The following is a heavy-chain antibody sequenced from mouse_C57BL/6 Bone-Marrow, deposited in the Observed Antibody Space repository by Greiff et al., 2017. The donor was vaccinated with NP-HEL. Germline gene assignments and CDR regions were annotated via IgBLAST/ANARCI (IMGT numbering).Heavy chain of an antibody. J-gene: IGHJ2*01. CDR1: GYTFTDYY. CDR3: ARREGAQAYYFDY. CDR2: INPNNGGT. V-gene: IGHV1-26*01. Sequence: EVQLQQSGPELVKPGASVKISCKASGYTFTDYYMNWVKQSHGKSLEWIGDINPNNGGTSYNQKFKGKATLTVDKSSSTAYMELRSLTSEDSAVYYCARREGAQAYYFDYWGQGTTLTVSS. D-gene: IGHD3-2*02.